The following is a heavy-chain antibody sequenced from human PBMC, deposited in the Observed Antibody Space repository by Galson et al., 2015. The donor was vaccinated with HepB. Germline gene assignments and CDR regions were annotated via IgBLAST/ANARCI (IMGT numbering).Heavy chain of an antibody. CDR2: ISYDGSNK. Sequence: SLRLSCAASGFTFSSYAMHWVRQAPGKGLEWVAVISYDGSNKYYADSVKGRFTISRDNSKNTLYLQMNSLRAEDTAVYYCARDSLNFDYWGQGTLVTVSS. CDR1: GFTFSSYA. CDR3: ARDSLNFDY. J-gene: IGHJ4*02. V-gene: IGHV3-30-3*01.